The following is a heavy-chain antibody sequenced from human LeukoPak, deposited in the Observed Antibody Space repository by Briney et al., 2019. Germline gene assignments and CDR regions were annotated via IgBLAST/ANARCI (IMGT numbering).Heavy chain of an antibody. Sequence: GGSLRLSCAASGFTFSSYAMSWVRQAPGKGLEWVSAISGSGGSTYYADSVKGRFTISRDNSKNTLYLQMNSLRAEDTAVYYCAKDEGYCSSTSCPPIGHWGQGTLVTVSS. CDR2: ISGSGGST. CDR1: GFTFSSYA. V-gene: IGHV3-23*01. D-gene: IGHD2-2*01. J-gene: IGHJ1*01. CDR3: AKDEGYCSSTSCPPIGH.